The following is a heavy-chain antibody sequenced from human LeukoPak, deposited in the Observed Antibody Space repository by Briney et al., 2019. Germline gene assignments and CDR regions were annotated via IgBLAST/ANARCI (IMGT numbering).Heavy chain of an antibody. CDR2: IIPILGIA. CDR1: GGTFSSYA. V-gene: IGHV1-69*04. CDR3: ARGKGYLPYFDY. D-gene: IGHD2-2*01. Sequence: ASVKVSCKASGGTFSSYAISWVRQAPGQGLEWMGRIIPILGIANYAQKFQGRVTITADKSTSTAYMELSRLRSDDTAVYYCARGKGYLPYFDYWGQGTLVTVSS. J-gene: IGHJ4*02.